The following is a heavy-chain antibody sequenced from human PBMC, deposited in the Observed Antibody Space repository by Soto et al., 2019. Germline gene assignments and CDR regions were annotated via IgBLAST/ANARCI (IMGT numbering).Heavy chain of an antibody. J-gene: IGHJ6*02. D-gene: IGHD2-2*01. CDR2: ISSSSSYI. V-gene: IGHV3-21*01. Sequence: GGSLRLSCAASGFTFSSYSMNWVRQAPGKGLEWVSSISSSSSYIYYADSVKGRFTISRDNAKNSLYLQMNSLRAEDTAVYYCARQDIPASYYYYYGMDVWGQGTTVTVSS. CDR3: ARQDIPASYYYYYGMDV. CDR1: GFTFSSYS.